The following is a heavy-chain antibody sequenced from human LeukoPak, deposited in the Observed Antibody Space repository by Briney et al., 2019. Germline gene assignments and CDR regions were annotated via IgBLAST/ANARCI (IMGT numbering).Heavy chain of an antibody. V-gene: IGHV4-34*01. CDR3: APIYGDFSDFDS. CDR2: VTHDGRT. CDR1: GGSLSNYY. J-gene: IGHJ4*02. Sequence: SETLSLTCAVYGGSLSNYYWNWLSQPPGKGLEWIGEVTHDGRTNHNPSLKSRVTILADTSKIQFSLTLTSVTAADTAVYYCAPIYGDFSDFDSWGQGTLVTVSS. D-gene: IGHD4-17*01.